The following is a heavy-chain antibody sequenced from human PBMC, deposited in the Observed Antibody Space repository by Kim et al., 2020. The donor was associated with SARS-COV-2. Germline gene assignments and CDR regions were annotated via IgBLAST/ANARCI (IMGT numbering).Heavy chain of an antibody. CDR3: ATGMVGPTTFDC. V-gene: IGHV3-23*01. Sequence: GGSLRLSCAASGFTFNSRAMAWVRQAPGKGLEWASSINYSGESTYYEDFVKGRFTVSRDNSKNTLYLQMNSLRADDTAVYYCATGMVGPTTFDCWGQGILVTVSS. CDR1: GFTFNSRA. J-gene: IGHJ4*02. CDR2: INYSGEST. D-gene: IGHD1-26*01.